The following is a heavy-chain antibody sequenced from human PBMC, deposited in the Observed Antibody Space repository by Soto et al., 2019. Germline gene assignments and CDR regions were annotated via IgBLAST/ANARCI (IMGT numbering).Heavy chain of an antibody. J-gene: IGHJ4*02. CDR2: ISAGGST. CDR1: GFTFSDYA. CDR3: ANVPIWCSSTSCYTEGFDY. D-gene: IGHD2-2*02. Sequence: EVQLLDSGGGWVQPGGSLRLSCTASGFTFSDYAMSWVRQPPGKGLEWVSVISAGGSTYYADSVKGRFTVSRANSKNTLYLQMNSLRAEDTAVYYCANVPIWCSSTSCYTEGFDYWGQGTLVTVSS. V-gene: IGHV3-23*01.